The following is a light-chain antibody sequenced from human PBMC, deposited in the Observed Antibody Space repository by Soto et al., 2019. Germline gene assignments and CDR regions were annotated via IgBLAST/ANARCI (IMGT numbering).Light chain of an antibody. V-gene: IGKV1-9*01. J-gene: IGKJ4*01. Sequence: IQLTQSPSSLSASFGDRVTITCRASQGINTYLACYQQKAGKAPKLLIYKASTLETGVPSRFSGSGSETEFTLSISSLQPEDFATYFCQQIYSAPLTFGGGTKVDI. CDR2: KAS. CDR3: QQIYSAPLT. CDR1: QGINTY.